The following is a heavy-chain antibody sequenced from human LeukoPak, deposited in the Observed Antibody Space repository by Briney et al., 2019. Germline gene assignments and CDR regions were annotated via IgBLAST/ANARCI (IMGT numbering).Heavy chain of an antibody. CDR2: INHSGST. D-gene: IGHD3-22*01. V-gene: IGHV4-34*01. Sequence: GSLRLSCAASGFTFSSSDMDWIRQPPGKGLEWIGEINHSGSTNYNPSLKSRVTISVDTSKNQFSLKLSSVTAADTAVYYCARGRGYYYDSSGHRIGKNWFDPWGQGTLVTVSS. CDR1: GFTFSSSD. J-gene: IGHJ5*02. CDR3: ARGRGYYYDSSGHRIGKNWFDP.